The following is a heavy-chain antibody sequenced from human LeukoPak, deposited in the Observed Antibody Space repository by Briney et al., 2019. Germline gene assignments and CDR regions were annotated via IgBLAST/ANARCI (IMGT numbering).Heavy chain of an antibody. V-gene: IGHV3-7*03. J-gene: IGHJ2*01. CDR3: AKDRTVGASYWYFDL. CDR2: IKRDGSQK. Sequence: GGSLRLSCAAPGFSFSSNWMGWVRQAPGKGLEWVAHIKRDGSQKYYLDSVKGRFTISRDSSKNTLFLHMNTLRAEDTAIYYCAKDRTVGASYWYFDLWGRGTLVTVSS. CDR1: GFSFSSNW. D-gene: IGHD1-26*01.